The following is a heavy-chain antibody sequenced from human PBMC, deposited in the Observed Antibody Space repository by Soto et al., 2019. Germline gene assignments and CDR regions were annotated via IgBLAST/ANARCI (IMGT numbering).Heavy chain of an antibody. Sequence: ASVKVSCKASGYTFTGSYMHWVQQPPGQGLEWMGWINPNSGGTNYAQKFQGWVTMTRDTSISTAYMELSRLRSDDTAVYYCARGRRRTTVTPSYYYYYMDVWGKGTTVTVSS. CDR1: GYTFTGSY. CDR3: ARGRRRTTVTPSYYYYYMDV. D-gene: IGHD4-17*01. V-gene: IGHV1-2*04. CDR2: INPNSGGT. J-gene: IGHJ6*03.